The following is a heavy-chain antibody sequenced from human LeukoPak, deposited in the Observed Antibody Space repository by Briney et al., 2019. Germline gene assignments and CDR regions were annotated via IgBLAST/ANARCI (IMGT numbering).Heavy chain of an antibody. V-gene: IGHV1-69*04. CDR1: GGTFSSHA. CDR3: ARGGMKDIVVVPAARSKYGMDV. D-gene: IGHD2-2*01. J-gene: IGHJ6*02. Sequence: SVKVSCKASGGTFSSHAISWVRQAPGQGLEWMGRIIPILGIANYAQKFQGRVTITADKSTSTAYMELSSLRSEDTAVYYCARGGMKDIVVVPAARSKYGMDVWGQGTTVTVSS. CDR2: IIPILGIA.